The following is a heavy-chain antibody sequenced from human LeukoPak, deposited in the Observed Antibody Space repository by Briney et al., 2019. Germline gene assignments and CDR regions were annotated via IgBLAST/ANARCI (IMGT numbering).Heavy chain of an antibody. D-gene: IGHD6-13*01. V-gene: IGHV5-51*01. Sequence: GESLKISCQGFGYSFTNYWIGWVRQMPGKGMEWMGVIYPGDFRIRYNPSFQGQVTISADKSISTAYLQWSSLKASDTAMYYCARAGLYWFDPWGQGTLVTVSS. CDR1: GYSFTNYW. CDR3: ARAGLYWFDP. CDR2: IYPGDFRI. J-gene: IGHJ5*02.